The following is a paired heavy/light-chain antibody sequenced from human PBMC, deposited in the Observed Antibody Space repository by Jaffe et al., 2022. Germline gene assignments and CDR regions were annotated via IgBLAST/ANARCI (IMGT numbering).Heavy chain of an antibody. CDR2: ISNTITTI. CDR1: GFTFSGYC. J-gene: IGHJ4*02. V-gene: IGHV3-48*01. CDR3: ARRYCSSGECSFDY. Sequence: EVQLVESGGGLVRPGGSLRLSCTASGFTFSGYCMNWVRQAPGKGLEWVSYISNTITTIYYADSVKGRFTISRDNAKNSLYLQMNSLRAEDTAVYYCARRYCSSGECSFDYWGLGTLVTVSS. D-gene: IGHD2-8*01.
Light chain of an antibody. Sequence: DIQLTQSPAFLSASVGDRVTITCRASQGISSHLAWYQQKTGKAPKLLIYAASTLQSGVPSRFSGSGSGTDFTLTISSLQPEDFATYSCQQFNSFPYTFGQGTKLEI. V-gene: IGKV1-9*01. CDR1: QGISSH. CDR2: AAS. CDR3: QQFNSFPYT. J-gene: IGKJ2*01.